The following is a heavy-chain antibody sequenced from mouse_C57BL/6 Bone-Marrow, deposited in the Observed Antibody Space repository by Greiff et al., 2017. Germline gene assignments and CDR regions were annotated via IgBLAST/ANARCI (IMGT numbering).Heavy chain of an antibody. Sequence: VQLQQSGAELVRPGASVKLSCTASGFNIKDDYMHWVKQRPEQGLEWIGWIDPENGDTEYASKFQGKATITADTSSNTAYLQLSSLTSEDTAVXYCTTYYMFFAYWGQGTLVTVSA. J-gene: IGHJ3*01. CDR2: IDPENGDT. D-gene: IGHD2-12*01. CDR3: TTYYMFFAY. V-gene: IGHV14-4*01. CDR1: GFNIKDDY.